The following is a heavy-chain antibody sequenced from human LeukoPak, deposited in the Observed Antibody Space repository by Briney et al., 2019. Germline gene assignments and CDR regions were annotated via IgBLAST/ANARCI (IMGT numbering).Heavy chain of an antibody. CDR1: GFTFSNYA. CDR2: ISDDGSRQ. J-gene: IGHJ4*01. CDR3: AGSPRTVPNTPGPFEY. V-gene: IGHV3-30-3*01. Sequence: GGSLRLSCAATGFTFSNYAIHWGRQAPGKGLEWVAFISDDGSRQHYADSVKGRFTISRDNSKNTLNLQMNSLSAEDTAVYYCAGSPRTVPNTPGPFEYWGQGTLVTVSS. D-gene: IGHD1-14*01.